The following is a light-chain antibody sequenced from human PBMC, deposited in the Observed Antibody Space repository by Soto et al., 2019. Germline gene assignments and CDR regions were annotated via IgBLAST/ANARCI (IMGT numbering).Light chain of an antibody. CDR3: QQYYNWPPIT. Sequence: EIMLTQSPGTLSLSPGERATLSCRASQSVSSSYLAWYQQKPGQAPRLLIYGASTRATGIPARFSGSGSGTEFTLTISSLQSEDFAVYYCQQYYNWPPITFGQGTRLEI. V-gene: IGKV3-15*01. CDR1: QSVSSSY. CDR2: GAS. J-gene: IGKJ5*01.